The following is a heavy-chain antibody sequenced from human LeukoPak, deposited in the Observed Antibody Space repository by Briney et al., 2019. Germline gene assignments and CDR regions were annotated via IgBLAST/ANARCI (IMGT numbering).Heavy chain of an antibody. CDR2: IKQDGSKE. CDR1: GFTFSNQW. V-gene: IGHV3-7*01. J-gene: IGHJ3*02. CDR3: ARDFSPMRADSTGGNVWSDAFDI. D-gene: IGHD3-16*01. Sequence: GGSLRLSCAASGFTFSNQWMTWVRQAPGKGLEWVANIKQDGSKEHYVDSVKGRFTISRDSAKNSVYLQMNSLRAEDTAVYYCARDFSPMRADSTGGNVWSDAFDIWGQGTMVTVSS.